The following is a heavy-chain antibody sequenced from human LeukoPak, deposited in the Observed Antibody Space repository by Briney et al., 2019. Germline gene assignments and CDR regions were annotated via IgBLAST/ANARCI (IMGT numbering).Heavy chain of an antibody. J-gene: IGHJ4*02. CDR3: TRRDGGNLSGFHY. V-gene: IGHV3-73*01. Sequence: GGSLKLSCAASGFTFSGSAMHWVRQASGKGLEWVGRIRSKANSYATAYAASVKGRFTISRDDSKNTAYLQMNSLKTEGTAVYYCTRRDGGNLSGFHYWGQGTLVTVSS. CDR2: IRSKANSYAT. CDR1: GFTFSGSA. D-gene: IGHD4-23*01.